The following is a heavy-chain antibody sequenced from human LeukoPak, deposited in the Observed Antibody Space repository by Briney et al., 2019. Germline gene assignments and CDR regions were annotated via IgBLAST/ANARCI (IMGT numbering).Heavy chain of an antibody. J-gene: IGHJ4*01. D-gene: IGHD6-19*01. V-gene: IGHV1-3*01. CDR3: ARDRAVPGPSYLDY. Sequence: ASVKVSCKASGYTFTNYAMHWVRQAPGQRLEWMGWINAGNGNTKYSQKFQGRVTIARDTSASTAYMELSSLKSEDTAVYYCARDRAVPGPSYLDYWGHGTLVTVSS. CDR2: INAGNGNT. CDR1: GYTFTNYA.